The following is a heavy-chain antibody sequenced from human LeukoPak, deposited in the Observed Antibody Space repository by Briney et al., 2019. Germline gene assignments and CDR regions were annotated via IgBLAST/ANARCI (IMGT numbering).Heavy chain of an antibody. CDR2: IYYSGST. V-gene: IGHV4-59*01. J-gene: IGHJ4*02. Sequence: SETLSLTCTVSGDSISSYYWSWIRQPPGKGLEWIGYIYYSGSTNYNPSLKSRVTISVDTSKNQFSLKLSSVTAADTAVYYCARSGSFYYFDYWGQGTLVTVSS. CDR1: GDSISSYY. D-gene: IGHD1-26*01. CDR3: ARSGSFYYFDY.